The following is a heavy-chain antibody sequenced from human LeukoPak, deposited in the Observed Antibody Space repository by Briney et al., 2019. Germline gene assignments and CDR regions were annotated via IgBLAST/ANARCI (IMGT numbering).Heavy chain of an antibody. CDR2: IYYSGST. Sequence: TSETLSLTCTVSGGSISSYYWNWIRQPPGKGLEWIGYIYYSGSTNYNPSLKSRVTISVDTSKNQFSLKLSSVTAADTAVHYCARGEWLRVLDYWGQGTLVTVSS. V-gene: IGHV4-59*01. D-gene: IGHD5-12*01. J-gene: IGHJ4*02. CDR1: GGSISSYY. CDR3: ARGEWLRVLDY.